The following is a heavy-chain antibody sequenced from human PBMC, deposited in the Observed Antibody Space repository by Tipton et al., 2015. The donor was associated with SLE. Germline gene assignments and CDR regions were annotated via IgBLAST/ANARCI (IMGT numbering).Heavy chain of an antibody. D-gene: IGHD3-22*01. CDR2: ISHSGST. Sequence: TLSLTCAVYGGSFRGYYWSWIRQPPGKGLEWIGEISHSGSTNYNPSLKSRVTISVDTSNSQFSLKLTSVTAADTAVYYCARGRTSYYDSSGFSGRLDYWGQGTLVTVSS. CDR1: GGSFRGYY. V-gene: IGHV4-34*01. CDR3: ARGRTSYYDSSGFSGRLDY. J-gene: IGHJ4*02.